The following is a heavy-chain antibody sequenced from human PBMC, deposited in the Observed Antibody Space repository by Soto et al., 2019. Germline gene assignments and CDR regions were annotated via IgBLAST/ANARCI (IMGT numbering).Heavy chain of an antibody. J-gene: IGHJ6*02. CDR2: ISGGTT. CDR1: GFTFSNYP. CDR3: VKDWSGDKCPCLDV. V-gene: IGHV3-23*01. D-gene: IGHD3-3*01. Sequence: PGGSLRLSCATSGFTFSNYPMTWDRQAPGEGLEWVSTISGGTTYYADSVKGRFTISRDNPKKTLELQMNSLRAEDTAVYYCVKDWSGDKCPCLDVWGQGTTVTVS.